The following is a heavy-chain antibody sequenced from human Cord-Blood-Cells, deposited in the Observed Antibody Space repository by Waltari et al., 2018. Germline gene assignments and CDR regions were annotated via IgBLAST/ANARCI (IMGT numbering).Heavy chain of an antibody. CDR2: ISYDGSNK. CDR1: GFTFSSYG. J-gene: IGHJ4*02. Sequence: QVQLVESGGGVVQPGRSLRLSCAASGFTFSSYGMHWVRQAPGKGLGWVSVISYDGSNKYYADSVKGRFTISRDNSKNTLYLQMNSLIAEDTAVYYCAKDGGSYYFDYWGQGTLVTVSS. D-gene: IGHD1-26*01. V-gene: IGHV3-30*18. CDR3: AKDGGSYYFDY.